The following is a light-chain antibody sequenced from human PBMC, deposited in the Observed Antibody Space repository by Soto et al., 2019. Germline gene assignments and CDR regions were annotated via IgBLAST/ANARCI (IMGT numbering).Light chain of an antibody. CDR3: SSYAGSNNFVV. CDR1: SSDVGAYNY. V-gene: IGLV2-8*01. CDR2: EVS. Sequence: QSALTQPPSASGSPGQSVTISCTGTSSDVGAYNYVSWYQQHPGNAPKLMIYEVSKRPSGVPDRFSGSKSGNTASLTVSGLQAEDEADYYCSSYAGSNNFVVFGGGTKVTVL. J-gene: IGLJ2*01.